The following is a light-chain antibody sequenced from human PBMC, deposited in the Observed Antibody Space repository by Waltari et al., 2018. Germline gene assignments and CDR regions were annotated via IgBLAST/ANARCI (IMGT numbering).Light chain of an antibody. J-gene: IGLJ3*02. Sequence: QSALTQPASVSGSPGQSITISCTGTSSDVGGYKYVSWYQQHPGKAPKLMLYDVTKRPSGVSTRFSGSKSGNTVSLTISGLQAEDEADYYCSSYTSSNTWVFGGVTKLTVL. CDR3: SSYTSSNTWV. V-gene: IGLV2-14*01. CDR1: SSDVGGYKY. CDR2: DVT.